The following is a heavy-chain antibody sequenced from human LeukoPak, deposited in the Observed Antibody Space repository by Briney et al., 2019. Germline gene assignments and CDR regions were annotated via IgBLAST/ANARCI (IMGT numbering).Heavy chain of an antibody. V-gene: IGHV4-59*08. J-gene: IGHJ3*02. D-gene: IGHD6-13*01. CDR3: ARARYTNSWYAVDI. Sequence: SETLSLTCTVSGGSISSYYWSWIRQPPGKGLEWIGYIHYSGSTNYSPSLKSRVTMYVDTSKNQLSPKLSSVTAADTAMYYCARARYTNSWYAVDIWGQGTMVTVSS. CDR1: GGSISSYY. CDR2: IHYSGST.